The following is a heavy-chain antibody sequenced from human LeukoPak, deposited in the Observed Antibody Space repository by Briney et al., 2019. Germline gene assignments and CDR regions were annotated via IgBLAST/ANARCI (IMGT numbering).Heavy chain of an antibody. CDR3: ARINYDILNY. V-gene: IGHV4-39*01. Sequence: AGGSLRLSCAASGFTFSSYWMSWIRQPPGKGLEWIGSIYYSGSTYYNPSLKSRVTISVDTSKNQFSLKLSSVTAADTAVYYCARINYDILNYWGQGTLVTVSS. CDR1: GFTFSSYW. J-gene: IGHJ4*02. D-gene: IGHD3-9*01. CDR2: IYYSGST.